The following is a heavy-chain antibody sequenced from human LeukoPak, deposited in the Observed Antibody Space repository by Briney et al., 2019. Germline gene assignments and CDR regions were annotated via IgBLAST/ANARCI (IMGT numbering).Heavy chain of an antibody. D-gene: IGHD6-19*01. CDR3: ARVTGGSGWYWDWFDP. CDR1: GYTFTSYA. V-gene: IGHV1-3*01. CDR2: INAGNGNT. J-gene: IGHJ5*02. Sequence: ASVKVSCRASGYTFTSYAMHWVRPAPGQRLEGMGWINAGNGNTKYSQKFQGRVTITRDTSASTAYMELSSLRSEDTAVYYCARVTGGSGWYWDWFDPWGQGTLVTVSS.